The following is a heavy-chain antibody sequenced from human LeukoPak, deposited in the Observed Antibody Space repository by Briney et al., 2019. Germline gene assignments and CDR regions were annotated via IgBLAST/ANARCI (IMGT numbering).Heavy chain of an antibody. V-gene: IGHV4-61*01. CDR1: GGSVSSGSYY. CDR2: IYYSGST. CDR3: AREAMYSYGNNFDY. Sequence: SETLSLTCTVSGGSVSSGSYYWSWIRQPPGKGLEWIGYIYYSGSTNYNPSLKSRVTITVDTSKNQFSLKLSSVTAADTAVYHCAREAMYSYGNNFDYWGQGTLVTVSS. J-gene: IGHJ4*02. D-gene: IGHD5-18*01.